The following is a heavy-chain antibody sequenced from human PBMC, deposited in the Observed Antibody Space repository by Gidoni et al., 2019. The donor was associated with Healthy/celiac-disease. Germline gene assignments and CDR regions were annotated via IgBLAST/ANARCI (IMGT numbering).Heavy chain of an antibody. CDR1: GGSISSGSYY. CDR2: IYTRGST. D-gene: IGHD3-9*01. V-gene: IGHV4-61*02. Sequence: QVQLQESGPGLVKPSQTLSLTCTVSGGSISSGSYYWSWIRQPAGKGLEWIGRIYTRGSTNYNPSLKSRVAISVDMSKNQFSLKLSSVTAADTAVYYCARGLTGLSWFDPWGQGTLVTVSS. J-gene: IGHJ5*02. CDR3: ARGLTGLSWFDP.